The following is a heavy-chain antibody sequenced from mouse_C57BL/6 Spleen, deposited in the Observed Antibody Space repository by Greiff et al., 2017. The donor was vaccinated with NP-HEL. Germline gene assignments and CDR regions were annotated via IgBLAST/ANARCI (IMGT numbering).Heavy chain of an antibody. J-gene: IGHJ3*01. Sequence: QVQLQQPGTELVKPGASVKLSCKASGYTFTSYWMHWVKQRPGQGLEWIGNSNPSNGGTNYNEKFKSKATLTVDKSYSTAYMKLSSLTSEDSAVYYCARGDYGRGGFAYWGQGTLVTVSA. CDR3: ARGDYGRGGFAY. CDR2: SNPSNGGT. D-gene: IGHD1-1*01. V-gene: IGHV1-53*01. CDR1: GYTFTSYW.